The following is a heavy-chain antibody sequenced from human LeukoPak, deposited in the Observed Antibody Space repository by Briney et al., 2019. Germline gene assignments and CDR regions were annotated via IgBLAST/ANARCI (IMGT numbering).Heavy chain of an antibody. CDR2: IHYTGST. J-gene: IGHJ4*02. V-gene: IGHV4-59*08. Sequence: PSETLSLTCTVSGASINSDFWSWIRQPPGKGLEWIGYIHYTGSTNYNPSLKSRVTISVDTSKNQFSLKLRSVTAADTAVYYCARQEVARFDFWGQGTLVTVSS. CDR3: ARQEVARFDF. CDR1: GASINSDF. D-gene: IGHD2-15*01.